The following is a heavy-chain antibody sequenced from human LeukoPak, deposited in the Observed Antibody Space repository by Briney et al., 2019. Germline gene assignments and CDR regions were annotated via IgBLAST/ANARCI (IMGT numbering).Heavy chain of an antibody. CDR3: ARPRYPYSSGWYYYYGMDV. Sequence: GGSLRLSCAASGFTFSNYMMHWVRQAPGKGLVWVSRIKSDGITITYADSVKGRFTISRDNSKNTLYLQMNSLRAEDTAVYYCARPRYPYSSGWYYYYGMDVWAKGPRSPSP. CDR1: GFTFSNYM. CDR2: IKSDGITI. D-gene: IGHD6-19*01. V-gene: IGHV3-74*01. J-gene: IGHJ6*02.